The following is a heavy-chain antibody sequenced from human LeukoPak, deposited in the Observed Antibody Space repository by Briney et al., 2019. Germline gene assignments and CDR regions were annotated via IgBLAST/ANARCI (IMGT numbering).Heavy chain of an antibody. J-gene: IGHJ6*03. V-gene: IGHV4-30-4*08. CDR1: GGSISTGDYY. CDR2: IYYSGST. Sequence: PSQTLSLTCTVSGGSISTGDYYWSCIRQPPGKGLEWIGYIYYSGSTYYNPSLKSRVTISVDTSKNQFSLKLSSVTAADTAVYYCARGVVGYYMDVWGKGTTVTVSS. CDR3: ARGVVGYYMDV.